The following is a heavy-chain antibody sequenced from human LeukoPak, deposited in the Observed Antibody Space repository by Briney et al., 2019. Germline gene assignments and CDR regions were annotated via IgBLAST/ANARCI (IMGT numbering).Heavy chain of an antibody. J-gene: IGHJ3*01. CDR3: ARLGPYDIVTDDASDV. CDR2: INHSGSP. V-gene: IGHV4-34*01. D-gene: IGHD3-9*01. Sequence: SETLSLTCAVYGRSFSGYYWTWIRQPPGKGLEWIGQINHSGSPNYNPSLKSRVTISVDMSKNQFSLRLSSVTAADTAVYYCARLGPYDIVTDDASDVWGQGTVVTVSS. CDR1: GRSFSGYY.